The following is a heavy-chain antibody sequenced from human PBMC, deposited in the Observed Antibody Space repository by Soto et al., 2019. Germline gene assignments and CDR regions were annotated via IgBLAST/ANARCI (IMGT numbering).Heavy chain of an antibody. CDR3: AKPRVRGIVVLPAAILSDD. V-gene: IGHV3-23*01. D-gene: IGHD2-2*01. Sequence: RGSLRLSCAASGFTFSSYAMSWVRQAPGKGLEWVSAISGSGGSTYYADSVKGRFTISRDNSKNTLYLQMNSLRAEDTAVYYCAKPRVRGIVVLPAAILSDDWGQGPLVTVSS. CDR2: ISGSGGST. CDR1: GFTFSSYA. J-gene: IGHJ4*02.